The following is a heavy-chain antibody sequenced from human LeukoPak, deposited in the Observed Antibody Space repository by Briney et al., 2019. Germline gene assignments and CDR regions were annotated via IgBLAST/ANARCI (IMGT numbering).Heavy chain of an antibody. J-gene: IGHJ4*02. CDR1: GFTFSSYW. CDR2: IKQDGSEK. CDR3: ARPPSRGSGYYYFTFDY. V-gene: IGHV3-7*01. Sequence: PGGSLRLSCAASGFTFSSYWMSWVRQAPGKGLEWVANIKQDGSEKYYVDSVKGRFTISRDNAKNSLYLQMNSLRAEDTAVYYCARPPSRGSGYYYFTFDYWGQGTLVTVSS. D-gene: IGHD3-22*01.